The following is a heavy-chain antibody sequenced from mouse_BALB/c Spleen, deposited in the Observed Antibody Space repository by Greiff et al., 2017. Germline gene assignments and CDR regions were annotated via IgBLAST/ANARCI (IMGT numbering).Heavy chain of an antibody. CDR2: ISSGGSYT. CDR1: GFTFSSYA. CDR3: ARTGRGYFDV. V-gene: IGHV5-9-3*01. Sequence: DVQLVESGGGLVKPGGSLKLSCAASGFTFSSYAMSWVRQTPEKRLEWVATISSGGSYTYYPDSVKGRFTISRDNAKNTLYLQMSSLRSEDTAMYYCARTGRGYFDVWGAGTTVTVSS. J-gene: IGHJ1*01.